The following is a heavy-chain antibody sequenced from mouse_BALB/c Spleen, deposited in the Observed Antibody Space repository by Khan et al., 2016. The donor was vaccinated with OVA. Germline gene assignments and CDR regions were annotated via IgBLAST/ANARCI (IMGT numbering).Heavy chain of an antibody. Sequence: QVKTGASVKISCKASGYSFTGYYMHWVKQSHGESLEGIGYISSYNGAASYNQKLKGRATFTVDTSSSTAYLQLNTLTSEDSAANYCARGFYNYVTILYAMDYWGQGTSVTVSS. D-gene: IGHD1-1*01. J-gene: IGHJ4*01. CDR1: GYSFTGYY. CDR2: ISSYNGAA. V-gene: IGHV1S34*01. CDR3: ARGFYNYVTILYAMDY.